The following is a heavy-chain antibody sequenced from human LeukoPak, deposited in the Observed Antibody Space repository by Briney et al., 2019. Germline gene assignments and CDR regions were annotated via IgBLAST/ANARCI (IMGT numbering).Heavy chain of an antibody. V-gene: IGHV4-39*01. CDR2: IFYSGTT. D-gene: IGHD3-10*01. J-gene: IGHJ5*02. CDR1: DYSISNTYY. Sequence: SETLSLTCTVSDYSISNTYYWGWIRQPPGKGLEWIGSIFYSGTTYYNPSLKSRVTISVDTSKNQLSLRLSSVTAADTAVYFCARHMTGNWFDPWGQGTLVTVSS. CDR3: ARHMTGNWFDP.